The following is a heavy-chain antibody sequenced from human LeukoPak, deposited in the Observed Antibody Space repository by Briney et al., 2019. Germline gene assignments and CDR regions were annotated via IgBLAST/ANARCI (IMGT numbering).Heavy chain of an antibody. CDR2: IYTSGST. CDR3: ASLDYCASCCFGYYDMDV. CDR1: VHSFTLYY. V-gene: IGHV4-4*07. Sequence: SETLSLTCTVSVHSFTLYYWSWIRQPAGKGLEWIGRIYTSGSTNYNPSLKSRVTISVDKSKNQFSLKLSFVTASDTAVYYCASLDYCASCCFGYYDMDVWGKGTTVTVSS. D-gene: IGHD2-2*01. J-gene: IGHJ6*03.